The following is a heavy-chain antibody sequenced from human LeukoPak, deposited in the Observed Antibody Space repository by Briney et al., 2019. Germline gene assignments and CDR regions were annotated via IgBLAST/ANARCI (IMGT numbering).Heavy chain of an antibody. V-gene: IGHV1-69*13. CDR1: GYAFTGYY. CDR3: AMVLGTSYYYGMDV. J-gene: IGHJ6*02. D-gene: IGHD1-1*01. Sequence: GASVKVSCKASGYAFTGYYMHWVRQAPGQGLEWMGGIIPIFGTANYAQKFQGRVTITADESTSTAYMELSSLRSEDTAVYYCAMVLGTSYYYGMDVWGQGTTVTVSS. CDR2: IIPIFGTA.